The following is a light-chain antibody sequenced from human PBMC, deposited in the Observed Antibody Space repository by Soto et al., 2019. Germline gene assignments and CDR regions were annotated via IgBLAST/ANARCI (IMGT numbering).Light chain of an antibody. CDR1: SSDVGGYNY. CDR2: EVS. Sequence: QSALTQPASLSGSPGQSVTISCTGTSSDVGGYNYVSWYQQHPGKAPKLMIYEVSNRPSGVSNRFSGSKSGNTASLTISGLQAEDESDYYCSSNPSSSPRYVFGTGTKVTVL. J-gene: IGLJ1*01. CDR3: SSNPSSSPRYV. V-gene: IGLV2-14*01.